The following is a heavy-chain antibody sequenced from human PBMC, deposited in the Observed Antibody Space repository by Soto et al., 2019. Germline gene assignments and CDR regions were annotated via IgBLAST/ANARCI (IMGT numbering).Heavy chain of an antibody. J-gene: IGHJ3*02. CDR3: ERAPLSRITIFGVVPGAFDI. Sequence: ASVKVSCKASGYTFTSYGISWVRQAPGQGLEWMGWISAYNGNTNYAQKLQGRVTMTTDTSTSTAYMELRSLRSDDTAVYYCERAPLSRITIFGVVPGAFDIWGQGTMVPVSS. D-gene: IGHD3-3*01. CDR2: ISAYNGNT. CDR1: GYTFTSYG. V-gene: IGHV1-18*01.